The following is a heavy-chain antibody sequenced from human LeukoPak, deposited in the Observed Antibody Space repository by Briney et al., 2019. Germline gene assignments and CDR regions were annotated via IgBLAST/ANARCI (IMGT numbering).Heavy chain of an antibody. Sequence: GESLKISCKGSRYSFMNYWIGWVRQMPGKGLEWMGIIYTGDSDTKYSPSLQGQVTISVDKSISTACLQWSSLKASDTAMYYCARTDIAARPFDIWGQGTMVTVSS. CDR2: IYTGDSDT. D-gene: IGHD6-6*01. CDR3: ARTDIAARPFDI. J-gene: IGHJ3*02. V-gene: IGHV5-51*01. CDR1: RYSFMNYW.